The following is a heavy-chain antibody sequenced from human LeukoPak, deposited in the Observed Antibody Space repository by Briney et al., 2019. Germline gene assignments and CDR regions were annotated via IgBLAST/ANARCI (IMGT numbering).Heavy chain of an antibody. CDR3: ARDRVWGADKYYYYYYGMDV. V-gene: IGHV3-48*03. Sequence: GGSLRLSCAASGFTFSSYEMNWVRQAPGEGLEWVSYISSSGSTIYYADSVKGRFTISRDNAKNSLYLQMNSLRAEDTAVYYCARDRVWGADKYYYYYYGMDVWGQGTTVTVSS. CDR2: ISSSGSTI. CDR1: GFTFSSYE. J-gene: IGHJ6*02. D-gene: IGHD1-26*01.